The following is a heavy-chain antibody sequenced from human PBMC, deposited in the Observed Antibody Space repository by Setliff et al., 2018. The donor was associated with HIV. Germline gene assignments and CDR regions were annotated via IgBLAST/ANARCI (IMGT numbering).Heavy chain of an antibody. CDR2: ITGSGGST. CDR3: TRTSRAAY. CDR1: GFTFSSYA. J-gene: IGHJ4*02. V-gene: IGHV3-23*01. Sequence: GGSLRLSCAASGFTFSSYAMSWVRQAPGKGLEWVSAITGSGGSTYYADSVKGRFTISRDNAKSSLYLQMDSLRAEDTAVYYCTRTSRAAYWGRGTLVTVSS. D-gene: IGHD6-25*01.